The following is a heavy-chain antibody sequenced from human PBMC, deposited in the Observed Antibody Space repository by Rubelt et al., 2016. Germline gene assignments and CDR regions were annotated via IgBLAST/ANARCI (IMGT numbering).Heavy chain of an antibody. Sequence: QLQLQESGPGLVKPSETLSLTCTVSGGAISDSDYYWAWIRQPPGRGLEYIVTVLHSGSAYYNPSLNSRVTVSVDTSKNQFSLSQESVTAAGTAVYYCARARSTGVGGRGFFDSWGQGTLVTVSS. J-gene: IGHJ5*01. D-gene: IGHD1-1*01. CDR2: VLHSGSA. V-gene: IGHV4-39*01. CDR3: ARARSTGVGGRGFFDS. CDR1: GGAISDSDYY.